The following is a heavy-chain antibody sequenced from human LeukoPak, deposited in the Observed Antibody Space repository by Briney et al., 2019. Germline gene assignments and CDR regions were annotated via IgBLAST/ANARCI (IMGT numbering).Heavy chain of an antibody. Sequence: PGGSLRLSCAASGFTFSSYSMNWVRQAPGKGLEWVSSISSSSSYIYYADSVKGRFTISRDNAKNSLYLQMNSLRAEDTAVYYCARESEEGLAKGESIAAAGTHGMDVWGQGTTVTVSS. D-gene: IGHD6-13*01. J-gene: IGHJ6*02. CDR1: GFTFSSYS. CDR3: ARESEEGLAKGESIAAAGTHGMDV. V-gene: IGHV3-21*01. CDR2: ISSSSSYI.